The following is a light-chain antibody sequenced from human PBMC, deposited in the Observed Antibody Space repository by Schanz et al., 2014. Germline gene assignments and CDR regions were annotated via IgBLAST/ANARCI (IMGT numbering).Light chain of an antibody. CDR3: QQANTFPFT. CDR1: QSVSSN. Sequence: EIVLTQSPATLSLSPGERATLSCRASQSVSSNLAWYQQKPGQAPRLLISGAFTRATGIPARFSGTGSGTEFTLTISSLQPEDFATYFCQQANTFPFTFGPGTKVDIK. CDR2: GAF. V-gene: IGKV3-15*01. J-gene: IGKJ3*01.